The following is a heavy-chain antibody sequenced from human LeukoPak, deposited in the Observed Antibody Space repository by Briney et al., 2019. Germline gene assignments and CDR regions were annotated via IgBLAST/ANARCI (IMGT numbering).Heavy chain of an antibody. V-gene: IGHV1-46*01. J-gene: IGHJ6*02. CDR1: VYTLTRYY. CDR2: INPSGGGT. D-gene: IGHD2-2*01. Sequence: GASVKVSFKASVYTLTRYYMHWVRQAPAQGLEWVGIINPSGGGTSYAQKFQGRVTMTRDTSTSTVYMELGSLRSEDTAVYYCAREGGGCSSTSCAPTYYYYYGMDVWGQGTTVTVSS. CDR3: AREGGGCSSTSCAPTYYYYYGMDV.